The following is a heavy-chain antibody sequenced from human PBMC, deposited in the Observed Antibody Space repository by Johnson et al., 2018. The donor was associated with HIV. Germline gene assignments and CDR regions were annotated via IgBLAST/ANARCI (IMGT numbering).Heavy chain of an antibody. D-gene: IGHD1-1*01. CDR1: AFPFDDHA. J-gene: IGHJ3*02. Sequence: VQLVESGGGLVQPGRSLRLSCAASAFPFDDHALHWVRQSPGKGLQRFSIILKGRFTISRDNSKNSLYLQVHSFRVEDTAVYYCAREGFSGTYFSAFDIWGRGTMVTVSS. V-gene: IGHV3-9*01. CDR3: AREGFSGTYFSAFDI. CDR2: I.